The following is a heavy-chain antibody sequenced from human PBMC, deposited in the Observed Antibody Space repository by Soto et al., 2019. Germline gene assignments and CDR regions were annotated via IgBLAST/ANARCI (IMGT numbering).Heavy chain of an antibody. Sequence: GGSLRLSCTASGFTFGDYAMSWFRQAPGKGLEWVGFIRSKAYGGTTEYAASVKGRFTISRDDSKSIAYLQMNSLKTEDTAVYYCTRDLPITIFGGSTLRSKPLFDYWGQGTLVTVSS. V-gene: IGHV3-49*03. CDR3: TRDLPITIFGGSTLRSKPLFDY. J-gene: IGHJ4*02. CDR2: IRSKAYGGTT. CDR1: GFTFGDYA. D-gene: IGHD3-3*01.